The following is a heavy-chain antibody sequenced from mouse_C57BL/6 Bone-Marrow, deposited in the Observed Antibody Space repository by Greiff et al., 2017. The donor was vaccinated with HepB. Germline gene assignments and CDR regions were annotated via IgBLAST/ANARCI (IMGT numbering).Heavy chain of an antibody. CDR1: GYTFTSYW. V-gene: IGHV1-72*01. CDR3: ARGAIYYYGSSYAMDY. J-gene: IGHJ4*01. CDR2: IEPNSGGT. Sequence: QVQLQQPGAELVKPGASVKLSCKASGYTFTSYWMHWVKQRPGRGLEWIGRIEPNSGGTKYNEKFKSKATLTVDKPSSTAYMQLSSLTSEDSAVYYCARGAIYYYGSSYAMDYWGQGTSVTVSS. D-gene: IGHD1-1*01.